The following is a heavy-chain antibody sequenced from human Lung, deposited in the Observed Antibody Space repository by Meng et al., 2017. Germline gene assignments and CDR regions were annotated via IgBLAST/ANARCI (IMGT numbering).Heavy chain of an antibody. J-gene: IGHJ4*02. CDR3: ARDENISAAGKLFSDY. CDR2: IDPNSGVT. CDR1: GYRCTADY. D-gene: IGHD6-13*01. V-gene: IGHV1-2*06. Sequence: QVQRVQHGSEGKKPGASVKVPCKPSGYRCTADYIHWVRQAPGQGLEWMGRIDPNSGVTKYAHKFHGRVTMTGDTSISTAYMELRRMTSDDTAVYYCARDENISAAGKLFSDYWGQGTLVTVSS.